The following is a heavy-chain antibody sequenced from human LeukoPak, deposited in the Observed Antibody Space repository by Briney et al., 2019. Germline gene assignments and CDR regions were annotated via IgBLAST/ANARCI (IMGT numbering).Heavy chain of an antibody. CDR1: GGSISSYY. Sequence: ETLSLTCTVSGGSISSYYWSWIRQPPGKGLEWIGYIYYSGSTNYNPSPKSRVTISVDTSKNQFSLKLSSVTAADTAVYYCARGGDDSSGYYVDRFDYWGQGTLVTVSS. CDR2: IYYSGST. D-gene: IGHD3-22*01. J-gene: IGHJ4*02. V-gene: IGHV4-59*01. CDR3: ARGGDDSSGYYVDRFDY.